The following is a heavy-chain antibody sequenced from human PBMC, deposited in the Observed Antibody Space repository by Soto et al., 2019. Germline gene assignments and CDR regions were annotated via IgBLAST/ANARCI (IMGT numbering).Heavy chain of an antibody. V-gene: IGHV2-5*01. Sequence: QITLKESGPALVKPTQTLTLTCTFSGFSLSPSGVAVAWIRQPPGKALEWLALIYWNGIERYSPPLKSRLTITKDTSKNQVVLTVTNMDPVDTATYFCAHGDNLDFHYWGQGTLVTVSP. CDR2: IYWNGIE. CDR1: GFSLSPSGVA. D-gene: IGHD1-1*01. CDR3: AHGDNLDFHY. J-gene: IGHJ4*02.